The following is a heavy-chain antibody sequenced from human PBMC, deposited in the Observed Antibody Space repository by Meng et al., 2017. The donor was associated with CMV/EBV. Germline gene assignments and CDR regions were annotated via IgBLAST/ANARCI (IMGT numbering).Heavy chain of an antibody. V-gene: IGHV1-8*01. D-gene: IGHD2-2*01. CDR3: ARGRGVVPAAIVQNWFDP. Sequence: ASVKVSCKASGYTFTSYDINWVRQATGQGLEWMGWMNPNSGNTGYAQKFQGRVTMTRNTYISTAYMELSSLRSEDTAVYYCARGRGVVPAAIVQNWFDPWGQGTLVTVSS. J-gene: IGHJ5*02. CDR2: MNPNSGNT. CDR1: GYTFTSYD.